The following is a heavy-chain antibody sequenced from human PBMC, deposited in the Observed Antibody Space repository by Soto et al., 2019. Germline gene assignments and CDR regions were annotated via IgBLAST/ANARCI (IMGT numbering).Heavy chain of an antibody. V-gene: IGHV1-3*01. CDR1: GYTFTGYY. CDR3: ARVGIAAAAWILYYFDY. D-gene: IGHD6-13*01. J-gene: IGHJ4*02. Sequence: GASVKVSCKASGYTFTGYYMHWVRQAPGQRLEWMGWINAGNGNTKYSQKFQGRVTITRDTSASTAYMELSSLRSEDTAVYYCARVGIAAAAWILYYFDYWGQGTLVTVSS. CDR2: INAGNGNT.